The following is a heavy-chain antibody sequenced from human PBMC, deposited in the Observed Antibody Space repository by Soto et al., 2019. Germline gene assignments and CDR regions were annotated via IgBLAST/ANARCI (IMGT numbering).Heavy chain of an antibody. D-gene: IGHD5-12*01. CDR1: GGSFSNFG. CDR2: IVPVFGRP. J-gene: IGHJ4*02. CDR3: AREGSGYNF. Sequence: ASVKVSCEASGGSFSNFGMSWVRQAPGQGLEWMGGIVPVFGRPNYAQRFRGRLTITADESTSTGYMELISLRSDDTAVYYCAREGSGYNFWGQGTQVTVSS. V-gene: IGHV1-69*13.